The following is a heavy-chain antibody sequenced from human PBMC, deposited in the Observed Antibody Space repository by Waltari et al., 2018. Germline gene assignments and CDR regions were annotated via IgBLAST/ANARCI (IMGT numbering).Heavy chain of an antibody. CDR3: ARIPLKVLKPPIDV. CDR1: GYTFTGHY. J-gene: IGHJ6*02. D-gene: IGHD3-9*01. CDR2: NQPYRGCP. V-gene: IGHV1-2*05. Sequence: QVQLVQSGAEVKKPGASVKVSCKASGYTFTGHYMHWVRQAPGQGLGWSGPNQPYRGCPNLCPEFPGQVPMTRGPVIRPAYHGLGKPGSYHTGLYYRARIPLKVLKPPIDVWGPGTPVP.